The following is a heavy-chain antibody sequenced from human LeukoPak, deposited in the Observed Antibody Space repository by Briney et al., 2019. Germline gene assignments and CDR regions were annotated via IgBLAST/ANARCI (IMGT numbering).Heavy chain of an antibody. CDR2: IYYSGST. V-gene: IGHV4-39*07. CDR3: ARLVGSSWYSDY. CDR1: GGSISSCSYY. Sequence: SAETLSLTCTVSGGSISSCSYYWGWIRQPPGKGLDWIGSIYYSGSTYYNPSLKSRVTISVDTSKNQFSLKLSSVTAGDTAVYYCARLVGSSWYSDYWGEGTLVTVSS. J-gene: IGHJ4*02. D-gene: IGHD6-13*01.